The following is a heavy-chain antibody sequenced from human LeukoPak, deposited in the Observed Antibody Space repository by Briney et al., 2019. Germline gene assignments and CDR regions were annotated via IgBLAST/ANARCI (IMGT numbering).Heavy chain of an antibody. CDR1: GFTFSSYA. J-gene: IGHJ3*02. Sequence: PGGSLRLSCAASGFTFSSYAMHWVRQAPGKGLEWVAVISYDGSNKYYADSVKGRFTISRDNSKNTLYLQMNSLRAEDTAVYYCAGSSSIGGSDAFDIWGQGTMVTVSS. CDR3: AGSSSIGGSDAFDI. CDR2: ISYDGSNK. V-gene: IGHV3-30*14. D-gene: IGHD6-6*01.